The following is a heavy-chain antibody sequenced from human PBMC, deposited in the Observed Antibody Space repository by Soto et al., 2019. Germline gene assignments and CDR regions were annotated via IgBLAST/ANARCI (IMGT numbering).Heavy chain of an antibody. D-gene: IGHD3-10*01. Sequence: QVQLVQSGAEVKKPGASVKVSCKASGYTFTFFGITWLRQAPGQGLEWMGWISAYNGNTKNAQKLQGRVTLTTEIYSDISYLEMRSLRSEDTAVYLCVRDFGSMVGRFVPLSDYWGQGTLVTVSS. J-gene: IGHJ4*02. CDR1: GYTFTFFG. V-gene: IGHV1-18*01. CDR3: VRDFGSMVGRFVPLSDY. CDR2: ISAYNGNT.